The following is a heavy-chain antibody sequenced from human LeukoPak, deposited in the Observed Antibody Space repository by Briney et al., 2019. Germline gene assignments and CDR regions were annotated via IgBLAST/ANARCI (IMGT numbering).Heavy chain of an antibody. V-gene: IGHV5-51*01. CDR1: GYSFTSYW. CDR2: IYPGDSDT. D-gene: IGHD2-2*01. CDR3: AGVDCSSTSCSPGPFDY. Sequence: GESLKISCKGSGYSFTSYWIGWVRQMPEKGLEWMGIIYPGDSDTRYSPSFQGQVTISADKSISTAYLQWSSLKASDTAMYYCAGVDCSSTSCSPGPFDYWGQGTLVTVSS. J-gene: IGHJ4*02.